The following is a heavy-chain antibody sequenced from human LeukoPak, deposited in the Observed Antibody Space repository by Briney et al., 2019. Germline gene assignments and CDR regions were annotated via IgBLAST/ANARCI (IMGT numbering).Heavy chain of an antibody. Sequence: SETLSLTCAVYGGSLSGYYWSWIRQPPGKGLEWIGEINHSGSTNYNPSLKSRVIISVDISKNQFSLKLSPVTAADTAVYYCARDTTTDTSIDAFDIWGQGTMVTVSS. CDR2: INHSGST. J-gene: IGHJ3*02. CDR3: ARDTTTDTSIDAFDI. V-gene: IGHV4-34*01. CDR1: GGSLSGYY. D-gene: IGHD5-18*01.